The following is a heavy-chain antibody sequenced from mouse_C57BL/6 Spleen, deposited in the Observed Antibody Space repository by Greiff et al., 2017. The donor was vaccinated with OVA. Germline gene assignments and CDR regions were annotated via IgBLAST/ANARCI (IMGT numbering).Heavy chain of an antibody. CDR1: GFTFSSYG. CDR3: AREGITTVRAYFDY. J-gene: IGHJ2*01. Sequence: EVQLVESGGDLVKPGGSLKLSCAASGFTFSSYGMSWVRQTPDKRLEWVATISSGGSSTYYPDSVKGRFTISRDNAKNTLYLQMSSLKSEDTAMYYCAREGITTVRAYFDYWGQGTTLTVSS. D-gene: IGHD1-1*01. CDR2: ISSGGSST. V-gene: IGHV5-6*01.